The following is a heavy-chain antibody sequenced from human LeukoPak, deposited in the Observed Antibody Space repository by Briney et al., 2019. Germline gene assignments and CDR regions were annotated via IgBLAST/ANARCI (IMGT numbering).Heavy chain of an antibody. D-gene: IGHD3-10*01. CDR1: GFTFSSYA. CDR3: VKDRWADYYGSATYFDS. J-gene: IGHJ4*02. V-gene: IGHV3-64D*06. Sequence: GSLRLSCSASGFTFSSYAMHWVRQAPGKGLEYVSAISSHGGSTYYADSVKGRFTISRDNSTNTLYLRMSSLRVEDTAVYYCVKDRWADYYGSATYFDSWGQGTPVTVSS. CDR2: ISSHGGST.